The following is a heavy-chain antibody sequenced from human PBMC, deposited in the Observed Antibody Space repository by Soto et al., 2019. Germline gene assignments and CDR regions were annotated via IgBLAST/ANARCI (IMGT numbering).Heavy chain of an antibody. V-gene: IGHV1-18*01. J-gene: IGHJ4*02. CDR3: ARGGAARHLDY. D-gene: IGHD6-6*01. CDR2: VSAYNGFT. CDR1: GYTFTNYA. Sequence: QVSLVQSGGEVRRPGASVNVSCKTSGYTFTNYALSWVRQTPGQGLEWVGFVSAYNGFTHFAQKFQGRVTVHTDTSTNTVYMDLRLLTSDDTAVYYCARGGAARHLDYWGQGTPVTVSS.